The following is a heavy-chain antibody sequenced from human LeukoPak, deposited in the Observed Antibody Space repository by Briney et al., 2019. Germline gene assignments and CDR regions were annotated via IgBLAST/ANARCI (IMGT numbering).Heavy chain of an antibody. CDR1: GFTFCSYG. Sequence: GGSLRLSLSASGFTFCSYGMQWVRQAPGKGLEYVSAISSDGGGTYYPDSVKGRFTISRDNSKNTLYLQMTSLRPEDTAVYYCVRRPAPCFGEEVDFWGQGTLVTVSS. CDR2: ISSDGGGT. D-gene: IGHD3-10*01. CDR3: VRRPAPCFGEEVDF. J-gene: IGHJ4*02. V-gene: IGHV3-64D*06.